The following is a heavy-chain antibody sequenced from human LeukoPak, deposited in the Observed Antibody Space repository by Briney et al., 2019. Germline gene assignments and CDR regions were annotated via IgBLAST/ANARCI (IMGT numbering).Heavy chain of an antibody. CDR2: INHSGST. J-gene: IGHJ4*02. Sequence: SETLSLTCTVSGGSISSYYWSWIRQPPGKGLEWIGGINHSGSTNYNPSLKSRVTISVDTSKNQFSLKLSSVTAADTAVYYCARLGYCSSTSCLDYWGQGTLVTVSS. D-gene: IGHD2-2*01. V-gene: IGHV4-34*01. CDR1: GGSISSYY. CDR3: ARLGYCSSTSCLDY.